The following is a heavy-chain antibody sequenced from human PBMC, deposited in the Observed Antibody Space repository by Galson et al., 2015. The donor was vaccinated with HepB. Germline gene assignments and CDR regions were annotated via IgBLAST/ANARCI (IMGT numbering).Heavy chain of an antibody. Sequence: SLRLSCAASGFTFSSYSMNWVRQAPGKGLEWVSYISSSSSTIYYADSVKGRFTISRDNAKNSLYLQMNSLRAEDTAVYYCARATIFGAFDIWGQGTMVTVSS. J-gene: IGHJ3*02. CDR2: ISSSSSTI. V-gene: IGHV3-48*01. CDR1: GFTFSSYS. CDR3: ARATIFGAFDI. D-gene: IGHD3-3*01.